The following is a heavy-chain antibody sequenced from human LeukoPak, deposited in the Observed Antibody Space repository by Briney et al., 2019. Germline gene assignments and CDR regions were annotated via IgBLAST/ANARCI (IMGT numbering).Heavy chain of an antibody. CDR2: ISAYNGNT. Sequence: ASVKVSCKASGGTFSSYTISWVRQAPGQGLEWMGWISAYNGNTNYAQKLQGRVTMTTDTSTSTAYMELRSLRSDDTAVYYCARDQAVAGNNWFDPWGQGTLVTVSS. V-gene: IGHV1-18*01. CDR1: GGTFSSYT. D-gene: IGHD6-19*01. J-gene: IGHJ5*02. CDR3: ARDQAVAGNNWFDP.